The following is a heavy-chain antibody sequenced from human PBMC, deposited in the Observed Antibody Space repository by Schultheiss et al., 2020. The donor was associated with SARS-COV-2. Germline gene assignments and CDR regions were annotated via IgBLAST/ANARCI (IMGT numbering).Heavy chain of an antibody. Sequence: ASVKVSCKASGGTFSSYAISWVRQATGQGLEWMGWMNPNSGNTGYAQKFQGRVTMTRNTSISTAYMELSSLQSDDTAVYYCTRVVIVPAPSDRPEGYFDYWGQGTLVTVSS. V-gene: IGHV1-8*02. CDR1: GGTFSSYA. D-gene: IGHD2-2*01. CDR2: MNPNSGNT. CDR3: TRVVIVPAPSDRPEGYFDY. J-gene: IGHJ4*02.